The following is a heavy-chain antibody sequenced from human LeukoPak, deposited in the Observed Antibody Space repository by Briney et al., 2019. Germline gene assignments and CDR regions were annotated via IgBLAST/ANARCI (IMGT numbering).Heavy chain of an antibody. CDR1: GGTFSNYA. D-gene: IGHD3-10*01. V-gene: IGHV1-69*06. CDR3: ARDRWYYGSGSYYNGIASMGVY. CDR2: IIPIFGTA. J-gene: IGHJ4*02. Sequence: SVKVSCKASGGTFSNYAISWVRQAPGQGLEWMGGIIPIFGTANYAQKFRGRVTITADKSTRTAYMELSSLRSDDTAVYYCARDRWYYGSGSYYNGIASMGVYWGQRTLVTVSS.